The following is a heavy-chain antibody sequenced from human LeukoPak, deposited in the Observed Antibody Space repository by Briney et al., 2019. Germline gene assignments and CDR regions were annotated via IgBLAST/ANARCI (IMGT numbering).Heavy chain of an antibody. V-gene: IGHV4-59*01. D-gene: IGHD1-1*01. CDR2: IYYSGST. CDR1: GGSISSYY. J-gene: IGHJ6*02. CDR3: ARSLEYYYGMDV. Sequence: SETLSLTCTVSGGSISSYYWSWIRQPPGKGLEWIGHIYYSGSTNYNPSLKSRVTISVDTSKNQFSLKLSSVTAADTAVYYCARSLEYYYGMDVWGQGTTVTVSS.